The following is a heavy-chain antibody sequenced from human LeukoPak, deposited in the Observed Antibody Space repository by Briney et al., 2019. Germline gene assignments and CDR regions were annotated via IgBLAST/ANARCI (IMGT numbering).Heavy chain of an antibody. J-gene: IGHJ3*02. CDR1: GXSFTIYC. D-gene: IGHD3-10*01. Sequence: GESLKISCKGSGXSFTIYCIGWVRQMPGKGLEWMWIIYPGDSDARYSPSFQGQVTLSADKSISTAYLQWSSLKASDTAMCYCARGSYGSGSYYAFDIWGQGTMVTVSS. CDR2: IYPGDSDA. V-gene: IGHV5-51*01. CDR3: ARGSYGSGSYYAFDI.